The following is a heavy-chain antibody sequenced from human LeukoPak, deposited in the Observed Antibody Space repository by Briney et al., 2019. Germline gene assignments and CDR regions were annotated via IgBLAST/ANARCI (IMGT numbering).Heavy chain of an antibody. CDR1: GASISSSTYS. CDR2: IHSSGST. CDR3: ARGVLDTAMVRFDY. J-gene: IGHJ4*02. D-gene: IGHD5-18*01. Sequence: KPSETLSFTCTVSGASISSSTYSWTWIRQPAGKGLEWIWRIHSSGSTHYNPSLKSRVTISVDTSKNHFSLNLSSVTAADTAVYFCARGVLDTAMVRFDYWGQGTLVTVSS. V-gene: IGHV4-61*02.